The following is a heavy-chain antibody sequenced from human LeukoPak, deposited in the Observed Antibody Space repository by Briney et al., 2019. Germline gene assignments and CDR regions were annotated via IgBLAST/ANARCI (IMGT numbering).Heavy chain of an antibody. CDR3: ARDGLLWFGEFDY. CDR2: IRSKANSYAT. J-gene: IGHJ4*02. CDR1: GFTFSGSA. D-gene: IGHD3-10*01. V-gene: IGHV3-73*01. Sequence: GVSLRLSCAASGFTFSGSAMHWVRQASGKGLEWVGRIRSKANSYATAYAASVKGRFTISRDDSKNTAYLQMNSLRVEDTAVYYCARDGLLWFGEFDYWGQGTLVTVSS.